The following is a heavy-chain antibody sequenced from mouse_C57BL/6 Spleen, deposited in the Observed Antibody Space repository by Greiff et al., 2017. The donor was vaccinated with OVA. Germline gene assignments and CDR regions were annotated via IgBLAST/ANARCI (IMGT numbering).Heavy chain of an antibody. CDR3: VSPATTVVATDYAMDY. Sequence: VQLKQSGGGLVQPKGSLKLSCAASGFSFNTYAMNWVRQAPGKGLEWVARIRSKSNNYATYYADSVKDRFTISRDDSESMLYLQMNNLKTEDTAMYYCVSPATTVVATDYAMDYWGQGTSVTVSS. CDR2: IRSKSNNYAT. J-gene: IGHJ4*01. V-gene: IGHV10-1*01. CDR1: GFSFNTYA. D-gene: IGHD1-1*01.